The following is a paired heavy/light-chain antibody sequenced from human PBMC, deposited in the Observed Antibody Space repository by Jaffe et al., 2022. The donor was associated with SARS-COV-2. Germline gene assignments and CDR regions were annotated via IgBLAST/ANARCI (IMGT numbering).Light chain of an antibody. CDR2: KIS. Sequence: IVMTQTPLSSPVTLGQPASISCRSSQSLLHSDGNTYLSWLQQRPGQPPRLLIYKISNRFSGVPDRFSGSGAGTDFTLKISRVEAEDVGVYYCMQATQFPETFGQGTKVEIK. J-gene: IGKJ1*01. V-gene: IGKV2-24*01. CDR3: MQATQFPET. CDR1: QSLLHSDGNTY.
Heavy chain of an antibody. CDR1: GFTFSSYS. CDR3: VSVRLGEFAPPE. V-gene: IGHV3-21*01. Sequence: EVQLVESGGGLVKPGGSLRLSCAVSGFTFSSYSMNWVRQAPGKGLEWVSSISSSSSYIFYADSVKGRFTISRDNAKNSLYLQMDSLRAEDTAVYYCVSVRLGEFAPPEWGQGTLVTVSS. D-gene: IGHD3-10*01. J-gene: IGHJ4*02. CDR2: ISSSSSYI.